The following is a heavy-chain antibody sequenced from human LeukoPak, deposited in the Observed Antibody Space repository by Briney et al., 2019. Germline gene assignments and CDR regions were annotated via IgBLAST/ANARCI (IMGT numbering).Heavy chain of an antibody. J-gene: IGHJ4*02. V-gene: IGHV1-18*04. CDR3: ARAVGADFDY. CDR1: GYTFTGYY. CDR2: ISAYNGNT. D-gene: IGHD1-26*01. Sequence: ASVKVSCKASGYTFTGYYMHWVRQAPGQGLEWMGWISAYNGNTNYAQKLQGRVTMTTDTSTSTAYMELRSLRSDDTAVYYCARAVGADFDYWGQGTLVTVSS.